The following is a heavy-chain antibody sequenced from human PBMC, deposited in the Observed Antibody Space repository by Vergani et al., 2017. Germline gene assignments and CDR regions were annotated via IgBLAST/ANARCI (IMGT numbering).Heavy chain of an antibody. Sequence: QVQLQESGPGLVKPSQTLSLTCTVSGGSISNGAYYWSWIRQHPGKGLEWIGFIYYSGGSYYNPSLKRRVTISVDTSKKQFSLKLSSVTAADTAVYFCQGFYCGGDWYSGYFGYWGRGSLVTVSS. CDR3: QGFYCGGDWYSGYFGY. V-gene: IGHV4-31*03. CDR2: IYYSGGS. D-gene: IGHD2-21*01. CDR1: GGSISNGAYY. J-gene: IGHJ4*02.